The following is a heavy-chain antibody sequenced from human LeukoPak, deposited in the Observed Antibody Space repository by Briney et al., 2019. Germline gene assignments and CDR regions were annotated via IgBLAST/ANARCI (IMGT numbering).Heavy chain of an antibody. J-gene: IGHJ4*02. CDR2: ISSSSSTI. CDR3: ASSSEYYYDSSGYPYLYYFDY. Sequence: GGSLRLSCAASGFTFSSYSMNWVRQAPGKGLEWVSYISSSSSTIYYADSVKGRFTISRDNAKNSLYLQMNSLRAEDTAVYYCASSSEYYYDSSGYPYLYYFDYWGQGTLVTVSS. D-gene: IGHD3-22*01. V-gene: IGHV3-48*04. CDR1: GFTFSSYS.